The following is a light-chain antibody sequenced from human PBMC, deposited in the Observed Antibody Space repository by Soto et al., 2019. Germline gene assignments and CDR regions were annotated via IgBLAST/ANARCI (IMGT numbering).Light chain of an antibody. Sequence: QSVLTQPPSVSGAPGQRVTISCTGSSSNIGAGYDVHWYQQLPGTAPKLLIYGNSNRPSGVPDRFSGSKSGTSVSLAITGLQAEDEADYYCQSYESSLSGYVFGTGTKLTVL. V-gene: IGLV1-40*01. CDR1: SSNIGAGYD. J-gene: IGLJ1*01. CDR3: QSYESSLSGYV. CDR2: GNS.